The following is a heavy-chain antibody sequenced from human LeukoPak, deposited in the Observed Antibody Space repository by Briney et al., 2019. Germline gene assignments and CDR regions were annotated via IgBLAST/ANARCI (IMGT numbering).Heavy chain of an antibody. Sequence: GGSLRLSCAASGFTFSSYGMHWVRQAPGKGLEWVAFIRYDGSNKYYADSVKGRFTISRDNSKNTLYLQMNSLRAEDTAVYYCAKQGGTTTVTPFDYWGQGTLVTVSS. CDR3: AKQGGTTTVTPFDY. D-gene: IGHD4-11*01. J-gene: IGHJ4*02. CDR2: IRYDGSNK. CDR1: GFTFSSYG. V-gene: IGHV3-30*02.